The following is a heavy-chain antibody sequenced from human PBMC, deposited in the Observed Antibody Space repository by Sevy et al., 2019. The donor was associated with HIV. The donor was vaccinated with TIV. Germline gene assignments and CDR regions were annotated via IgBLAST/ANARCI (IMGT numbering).Heavy chain of an antibody. CDR1: GFTFSSYG. V-gene: IGHV3-23*01. CDR2: ISDSGGTT. J-gene: IGHJ5*02. D-gene: IGHD3-3*01. CDR3: AKGDWSGAGSYKWVDP. Sequence: GGSLRLSCEASGFTFSSYGMTWVRQAPEKGLEWVSSISDSGGTTYYADSVKGQFTISRDNSKNTLYLQVNSLRAEDTATYYCAKGDWSGAGSYKWVDPWGQGTLVTVSS.